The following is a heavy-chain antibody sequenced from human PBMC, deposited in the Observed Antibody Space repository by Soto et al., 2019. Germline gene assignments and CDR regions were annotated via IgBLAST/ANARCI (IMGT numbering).Heavy chain of an antibody. CDR3: ARHYGSGSYPLDY. Sequence: SETLCVSWTVSGGSISGYCWGWIRQPPGRGLEYIGYIYSSGSSNYNPSLKSRVTMSVDTSKNQFSLKLNSVTDADTAVYYCARHYGSGSYPLDYWRRGTLVTV. J-gene: IGHJ4*02. CDR1: GGSISGYC. CDR2: IYSSGSS. V-gene: IGHV4-59*08. D-gene: IGHD3-10*01.